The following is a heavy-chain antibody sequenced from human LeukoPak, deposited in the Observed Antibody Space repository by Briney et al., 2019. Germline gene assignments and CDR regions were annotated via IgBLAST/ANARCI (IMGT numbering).Heavy chain of an antibody. CDR2: ISYDGSNK. Sequence: PGRSLRLSCAASGFTFSSYAMHWVRQAPGKGLEWVAVISYDGSNKYYADSVKGRFTISRDNSKNTLYLQMNSLRAEDTAVYYCAKDSVFDYYYYYMDVWGKGTTVTVSS. CDR1: GFTFSSYA. J-gene: IGHJ6*03. D-gene: IGHD2-21*01. V-gene: IGHV3-30*04. CDR3: AKDSVFDYYYYYMDV.